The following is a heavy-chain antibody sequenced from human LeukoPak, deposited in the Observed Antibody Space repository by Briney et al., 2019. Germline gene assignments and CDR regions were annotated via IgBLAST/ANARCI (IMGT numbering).Heavy chain of an antibody. CDR1: GGTFSSYA. CDR3: ARLLYGSANYFDY. D-gene: IGHD3-10*01. Sequence: ASVKVSCKASGGTFSSYAISWVRQAPGQGLEWMGGIIPIFGTANYAQKFQGRVTITADESTSTAYMEPSSLRSEDTAVYYCARLLYGSANYFDYWGQGTLVTVSS. J-gene: IGHJ4*02. CDR2: IIPIFGTA. V-gene: IGHV1-69*13.